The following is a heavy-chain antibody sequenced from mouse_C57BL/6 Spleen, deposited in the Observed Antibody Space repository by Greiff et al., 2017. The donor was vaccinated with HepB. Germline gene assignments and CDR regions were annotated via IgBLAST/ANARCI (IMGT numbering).Heavy chain of an antibody. CDR1: GYTFTSYW. D-gene: IGHD4-1*01. V-gene: IGHV1-61*01. J-gene: IGHJ2*01. CDR3: ARRGLGRYYFDY. CDR2: IYPSDSET. Sequence: QVHVKQPGAELVRPGSSVKLSCKASGYTFTSYWMDWVKQRPGQGLEWIGNIYPSDSETHYNQKFKDKATLTVDKSSSTAYMQLSSLTSEDSAVYYCARRGLGRYYFDYWGQGTTLTVSS.